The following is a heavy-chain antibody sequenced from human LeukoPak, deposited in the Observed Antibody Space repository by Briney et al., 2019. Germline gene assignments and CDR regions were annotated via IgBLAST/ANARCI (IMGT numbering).Heavy chain of an antibody. CDR3: ARGHEGSH. V-gene: IGHV3-33*01. CDR1: GFTFSTYG. CDR2: IWYDGTNE. D-gene: IGHD6-19*01. Sequence: PGGSLRLSCAASGFTFSTYGMHWVRQAPGKGLEWVAVIWYDGTNEYYADSVKGRFTISRDNAKNSLYLQMNSLRAEDTAVYYCARGHEGSHWGQGTLVTVSS. J-gene: IGHJ4*02.